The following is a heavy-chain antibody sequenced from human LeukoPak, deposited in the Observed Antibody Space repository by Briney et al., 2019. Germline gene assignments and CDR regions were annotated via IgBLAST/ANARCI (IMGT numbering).Heavy chain of an antibody. CDR1: GFTFSSYS. J-gene: IGHJ4*02. D-gene: IGHD6-19*01. CDR3: ARDYISGWYPYFDY. V-gene: IGHV3-21*01. Sequence: GGSLRLSCAASGFTFSSYSMNWVRQAPGKGLEWVSSISSSSSCIYYADSVKGRFTISRDNAKNSLYLQMNSLRAEDTAVYYCARDYISGWYPYFDYWGQGTLVTVSS. CDR2: ISSSSSCI.